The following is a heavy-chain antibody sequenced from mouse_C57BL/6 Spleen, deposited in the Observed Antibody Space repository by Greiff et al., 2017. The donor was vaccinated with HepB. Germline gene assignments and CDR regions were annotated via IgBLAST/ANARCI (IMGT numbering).Heavy chain of an antibody. Sequence: EVKLMESGGGLVQPGGSLSLSCAASGFTFTDYYMSWVRQPPGKALEWLGFIRNKANGYTTEYSASVKGRLTISRDNSQSILYLQMNALRAEDSATYYCARYKTGFDYWGQGTTLTVSS. J-gene: IGHJ2*01. CDR2: IRNKANGYTT. D-gene: IGHD4-1*01. V-gene: IGHV7-3*01. CDR3: ARYKTGFDY. CDR1: GFTFTDYY.